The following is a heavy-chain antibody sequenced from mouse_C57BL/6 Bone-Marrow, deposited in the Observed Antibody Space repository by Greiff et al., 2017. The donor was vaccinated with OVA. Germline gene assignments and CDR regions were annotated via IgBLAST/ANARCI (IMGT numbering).Heavy chain of an antibody. J-gene: IGHJ4*01. V-gene: IGHV1-81*01. CDR3: ASYYAMDY. Sequence: QVQLQQPGAELVRPGASVKLSCKASGYTFTSYGISWVKQRTGQGLEWIGEIYPSSGSTYYNEKFKGKATLTADTSSSTAYMELRSLTSEDSAVYFCASYYAMDYWGQGTSVTVSS. CDR1: GYTFTSYG. CDR2: IYPSSGST.